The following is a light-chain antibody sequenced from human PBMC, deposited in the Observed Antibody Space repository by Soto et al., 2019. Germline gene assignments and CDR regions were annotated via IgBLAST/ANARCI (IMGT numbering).Light chain of an antibody. Sequence: SYELTQPPSVSVAPGKTARITCGGDNIGSKNVHWYQQRPGQAPVLVIYYDSDRPSGMPERFSGSNSGNTATLTICRVEAGDEADYYCQVWDVSSDHVLFGGGTELTVL. CDR1: NIGSKN. V-gene: IGLV3-21*04. CDR2: YDS. J-gene: IGLJ2*01. CDR3: QVWDVSSDHVL.